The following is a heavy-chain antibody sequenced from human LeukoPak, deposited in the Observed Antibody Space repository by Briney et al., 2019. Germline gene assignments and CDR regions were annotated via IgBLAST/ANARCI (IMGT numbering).Heavy chain of an antibody. CDR3: ARHVITFGGVIVPRRYFDY. D-gene: IGHD3-16*02. J-gene: IGHJ4*02. Sequence: SETLSLTCAVYGGSFSGYYWSWIRQPPGKGLEWIGEINHSGSTNYNPSLKSRVTISVDTSKNQVYLKLSYVTAADTAVYYCARHVITFGGVIVPRRYFDYWGQGTLVTVSS. CDR2: INHSGST. CDR1: GGSFSGYY. V-gene: IGHV4-34*01.